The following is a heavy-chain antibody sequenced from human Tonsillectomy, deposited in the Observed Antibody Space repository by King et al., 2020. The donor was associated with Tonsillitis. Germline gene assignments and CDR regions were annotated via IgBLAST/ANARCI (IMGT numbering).Heavy chain of an antibody. Sequence: DVQLVESGAEVKKPGESLTISCKGSGYSFTSYWIGWVRQMPGKGLEWMGIIYPGDSDTRYSPSFQGQVTISADKSISTAYLQWSSLKASDTAMYYCALRAYYYDSSGYYYAEDYWGQGTLVTVSS. J-gene: IGHJ4*02. D-gene: IGHD3-22*01. V-gene: IGHV5-51*03. CDR1: GYSFTSYW. CDR2: IYPGDSDT. CDR3: ALRAYYYDSSGYYYAEDY.